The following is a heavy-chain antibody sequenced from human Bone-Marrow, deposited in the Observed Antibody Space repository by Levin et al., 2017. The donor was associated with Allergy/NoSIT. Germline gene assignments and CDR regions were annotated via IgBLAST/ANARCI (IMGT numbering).Heavy chain of an antibody. V-gene: IGHV3-30*18. CDR3: AKDLLELGYCSGGNCYLGPLDT. Sequence: GGSLRLSCDASGFRFSRYAMHWVRQAPGKGLEWLSVVFYDGGEKYYTDSVKGRFTISRDNSKNTLYLAMDSLRPEDTAVYYCAKDLLELGYCSGGNCYLGPLDTWGQGTLVTVSS. D-gene: IGHD2-15*01. CDR2: VFYDGGEK. CDR1: GFRFSRYA. J-gene: IGHJ5*02.